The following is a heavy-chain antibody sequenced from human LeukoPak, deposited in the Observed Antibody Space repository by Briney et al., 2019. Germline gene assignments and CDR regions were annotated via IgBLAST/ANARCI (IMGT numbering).Heavy chain of an antibody. D-gene: IGHD6-19*01. Sequence: RTGGSLRLSCAASGFTFNNYAMSWVRQAPGKGLEWVSEISSSGDITHYADSVKGRFTISRDNSKNTLYLQMNSLRAEDTAVYYCAKGIAVAGTRGYFDYWGQGTLVTVSS. CDR3: AKGIAVAGTRGYFDY. V-gene: IGHV3-23*01. CDR1: GFTFNNYA. CDR2: ISSSGDIT. J-gene: IGHJ4*02.